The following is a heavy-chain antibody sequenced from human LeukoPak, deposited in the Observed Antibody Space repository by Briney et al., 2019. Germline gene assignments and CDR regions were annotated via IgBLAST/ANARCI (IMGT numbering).Heavy chain of an antibody. CDR3: ARDQEAFDY. CDR1: GYSFTSNY. J-gene: IGHJ4*02. V-gene: IGHV1-46*01. CDR2: IYPRDGST. Sequence: ASVKVSCKASGYSFTSNYIHRVRQAPGQGLEWMGMIYPRDGSTSYAQKFQGRVTVTRDTSTSTVHMELSGLRSEDTAVYYCARDQEAFDYWGQGTLVTVSS.